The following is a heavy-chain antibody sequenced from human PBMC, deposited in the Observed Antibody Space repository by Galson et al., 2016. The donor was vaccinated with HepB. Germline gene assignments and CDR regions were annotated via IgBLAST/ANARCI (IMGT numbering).Heavy chain of an antibody. CDR1: GFTLSSYW. CDR3: ARTFWSGYRAFDY. Sequence: SLRLSCAASGFTLSSYWMHWVRQAPGKGLVWVSRINGDGSDTWYVDSVKGRFTISRDNAKNTLYLEMNSLRFEDTAVYYCARTFWSGYRAFDYWGQGTLVTVSS. V-gene: IGHV3-74*01. CDR2: INGDGSDT. J-gene: IGHJ4*02. D-gene: IGHD3-3*01.